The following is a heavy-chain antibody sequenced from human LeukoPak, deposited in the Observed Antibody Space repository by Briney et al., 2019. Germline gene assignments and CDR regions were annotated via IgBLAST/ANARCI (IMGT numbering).Heavy chain of an antibody. CDR3: ATSMSVYYFDY. Sequence: GGSLRLSCAASGFTFSSYSMNWVRQAPGKGLEWVSSISSSSSYIYYADSVKGRFTFSRDNSKSTLYLQMNSLRAEDTAVYYCATSMSVYYFDYWGQGTLVTVSS. J-gene: IGHJ4*02. CDR1: GFTFSSYS. D-gene: IGHD3-3*01. V-gene: IGHV3-21*04. CDR2: ISSSSSYI.